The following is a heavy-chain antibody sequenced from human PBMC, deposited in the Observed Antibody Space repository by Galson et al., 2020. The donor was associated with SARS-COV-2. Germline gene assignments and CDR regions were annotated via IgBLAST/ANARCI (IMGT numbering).Heavy chain of an antibody. V-gene: IGHV1-18*01. Sequence: WMGWITTYNGEKKYAQKFQGRVTMTTDTSTNTAYLELRSLRYDDTAVYYCARASLDHWGQGTLVSVSS. J-gene: IGHJ4*02. CDR3: ARASLDH. CDR2: ITTYNGEK.